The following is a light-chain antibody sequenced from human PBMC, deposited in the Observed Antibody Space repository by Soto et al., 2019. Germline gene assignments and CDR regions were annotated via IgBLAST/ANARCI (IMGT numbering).Light chain of an antibody. Sequence: ESVLTQSPATLSLSPGERATLSCRASQDIGSLLAWSQQKPGQAPRLLIYDASKRAAGVPARFSGSGSGTDFTLTISSLEPEDFAIYYCHEPTNWRITFGQGTRLDIK. J-gene: IGKJ5*01. CDR2: DAS. CDR3: HEPTNWRIT. V-gene: IGKV3-11*01. CDR1: QDIGSL.